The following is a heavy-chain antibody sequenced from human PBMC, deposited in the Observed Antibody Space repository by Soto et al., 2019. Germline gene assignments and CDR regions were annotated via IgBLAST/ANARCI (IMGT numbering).Heavy chain of an antibody. Sequence: GSLRLSCAVSGFTFSNYAMSWVRQAPGKGPEWVSVIGSGGGNINYADSVRGRFTISRDNSKNTLCLQMNSLRADDTAIYYCAKYGSLEAARWFDAWGQGTLVTVSS. CDR3: AKYGSLEAARWFDA. CDR1: GFTFSNYA. V-gene: IGHV3-23*01. D-gene: IGHD6-19*01. J-gene: IGHJ5*02. CDR2: IGSGGGNI.